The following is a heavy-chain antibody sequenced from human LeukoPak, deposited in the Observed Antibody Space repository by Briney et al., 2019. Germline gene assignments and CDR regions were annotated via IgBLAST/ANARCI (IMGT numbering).Heavy chain of an antibody. CDR3: ARDFTRMFDS. V-gene: IGHV3-48*03. CDR1: GFTFSTYE. Sequence: GGSLRLSCAASGFTFSTYEMTWVRQSPGKGLEWVSYISSSGSTIYYADSVKGRFTISRDNAKNSLYLQMNSLRAEDTAVYYCARDFTRMFDSWGQGTLVTVSS. CDR2: ISSSGSTI. J-gene: IGHJ4*02. D-gene: IGHD1-14*01.